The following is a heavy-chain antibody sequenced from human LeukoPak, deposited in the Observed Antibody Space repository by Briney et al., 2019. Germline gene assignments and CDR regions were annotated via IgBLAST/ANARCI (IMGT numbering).Heavy chain of an antibody. CDR1: GFTFNSYA. Sequence: GGSLRLSCAASGFTFNSYAMSWVRQAPGKGLEWVSAISGSGGSTYYADSVKGRFTISRDNSKNTLYLQMNSLRAEDTAVYYCAKDWNYYDSSGYYATIDYWGQGTLVTVSS. V-gene: IGHV3-23*01. CDR3: AKDWNYYDSSGYYATIDY. D-gene: IGHD3-22*01. J-gene: IGHJ4*02. CDR2: ISGSGGST.